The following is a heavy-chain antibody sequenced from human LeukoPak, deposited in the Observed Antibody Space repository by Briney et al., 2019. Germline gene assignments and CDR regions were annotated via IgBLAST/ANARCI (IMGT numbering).Heavy chain of an antibody. D-gene: IGHD4-17*01. J-gene: IGHJ4*02. CDR3: ARELATVTNYFDY. CDR1: GGSFSGYY. V-gene: IGHV4-34*01. CDR2: INHSGST. Sequence: SETLSLTCAVYGGSFSGYYWSWIGHPPGRGLGWIGEINHSGSTNYNPSLKSRVTISVDTSKNQFSLKLSSVTAADTAVYYCARELATVTNYFDYWGQGTLVTVSS.